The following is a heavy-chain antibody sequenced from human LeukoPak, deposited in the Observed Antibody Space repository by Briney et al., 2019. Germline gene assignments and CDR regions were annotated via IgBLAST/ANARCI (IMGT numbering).Heavy chain of an antibody. V-gene: IGHV3-7*01. CDR1: GFIVSNNY. D-gene: IGHD5-12*01. CDR2: IKQDGSEK. J-gene: IGHJ4*02. Sequence: AGGSLRLSCAASGFIVSNNYMSWVRQAPGKGLEWVANIKQDGSEKYYVGSVKGRFTISRDNAKNSLDLQMNSLRAEDTAVYYCARRLKQDATKTFDYWGQGTLVTVSS. CDR3: ARRLKQDATKTFDY.